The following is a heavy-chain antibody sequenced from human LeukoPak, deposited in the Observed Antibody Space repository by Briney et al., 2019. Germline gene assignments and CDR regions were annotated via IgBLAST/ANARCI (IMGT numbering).Heavy chain of an antibody. V-gene: IGHV4-59*01. CDR1: GGSISGYF. CDR3: ARFCSGGSCPDV. CDR2: IYYSGST. Sequence: SETLSLTCAVSGGSISGYFWTWIRQPPGKGLEWIGNIYYSGSTKYNPSLKSRVSISVDTSKNQFSLKLTSVTAADTAVYYFARFCSGGSCPDVWGQGTTVSVSS. J-gene: IGHJ6*02. D-gene: IGHD2-15*01.